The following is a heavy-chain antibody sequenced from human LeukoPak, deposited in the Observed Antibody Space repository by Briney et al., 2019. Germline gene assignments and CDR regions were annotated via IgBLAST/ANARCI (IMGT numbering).Heavy chain of an antibody. CDR1: GFTFSSYS. V-gene: IGHV3-21*01. CDR3: ASWGEAPAATRSDP. Sequence: GGSLRLSCAASGFTFSSYSMNWVRQAPGKGLEWVSSISSSSSYIYYADSVKGRFTISRDNAKNSLYLQMNSLRAEDTAVYYCASWGEAPAATRSDPCGQGTLVTVSS. CDR2: ISSSSSYI. J-gene: IGHJ5*02. D-gene: IGHD2-2*01.